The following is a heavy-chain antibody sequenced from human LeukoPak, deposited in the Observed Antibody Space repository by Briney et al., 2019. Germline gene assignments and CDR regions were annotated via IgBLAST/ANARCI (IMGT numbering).Heavy chain of an antibody. CDR2: IYNSGST. CDR1: GYSISSGYY. CDR3: ARDRELGY. V-gene: IGHV4-61*01. J-gene: IGHJ4*02. Sequence: PSETLSLTCAVSGYSISSGYYWGWIRQPPGKGLEWIGYIYNSGSTNYNPSLKGRLTISVDTSKNQFSLKLSSVTAADTAVYYCARDRELGYWGQGTLVTVSS. D-gene: IGHD3-10*01.